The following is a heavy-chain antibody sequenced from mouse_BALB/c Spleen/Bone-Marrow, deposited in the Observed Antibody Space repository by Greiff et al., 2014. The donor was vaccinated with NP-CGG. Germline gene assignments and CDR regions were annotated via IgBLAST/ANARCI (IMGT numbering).Heavy chain of an antibody. D-gene: IGHD3-2*01. V-gene: IGHV1-7*01. Sequence: VQRVESGAELAKPGASVKMSCKASGYIFTNYWMHWVKQRPGQGLEWIGYINPNTGYTEYNQKFKDKASVTADKSSSTAYMQLNSLTSGDSAVYYCARRGDSSGYAFAYWGQGTLVTVSA. CDR1: GYIFTNYW. J-gene: IGHJ3*01. CDR3: ARRGDSSGYAFAY. CDR2: INPNTGYT.